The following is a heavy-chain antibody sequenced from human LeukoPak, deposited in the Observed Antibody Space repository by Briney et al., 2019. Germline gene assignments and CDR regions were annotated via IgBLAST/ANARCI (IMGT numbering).Heavy chain of an antibody. Sequence: ASVKVSCKASGYTFTSYYMHWVRQAPGQGLEWMGWISAYNGNTNYAQKLQGRVTMTTDTSTSTAYMELRSLRSDDTAVYYCARRSWSGYYMWYYFDYWGQGTLVTVSS. D-gene: IGHD3-3*01. CDR3: ARRSWSGYYMWYYFDY. V-gene: IGHV1-18*04. J-gene: IGHJ4*02. CDR2: ISAYNGNT. CDR1: GYTFTSYY.